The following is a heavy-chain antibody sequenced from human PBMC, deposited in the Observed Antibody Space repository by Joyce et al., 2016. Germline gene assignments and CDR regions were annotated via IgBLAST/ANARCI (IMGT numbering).Heavy chain of an antibody. V-gene: IGHV3-23*01. D-gene: IGHD4-23*01. CDR1: GFTFSNSA. J-gene: IGHJ2*01. CDR2: LSGSGSST. Sequence: EVELLESGGGLVQPGGSLRLSCAASGFTFSNSAMCWVRQSPGRGLVWVSGLSGSGSSTYYADSGKGRFTISRDNSKNSVFLQMNSLRAEDTAVYHCANVSVVNPKNYHRHYWDFDLWGRGTPVTVSS. CDR3: ANVSVVNPKNYHRHYWDFDL.